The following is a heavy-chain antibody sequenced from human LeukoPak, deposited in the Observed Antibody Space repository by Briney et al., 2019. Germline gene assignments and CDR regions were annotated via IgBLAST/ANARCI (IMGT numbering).Heavy chain of an antibody. D-gene: IGHD4-17*01. Sequence: ASVKVSCKVSVYTLTELSMHWVRQAPGKGLEWMGGFDPEDGETIYAQKFQGRVTMTEDTSTDTAYMELSSLRSEDTAVYYCATPPPKLKHYGDYYWCFDLWGRGTLVTVSS. J-gene: IGHJ2*01. CDR3: ATPPPKLKHYGDYYWCFDL. CDR1: VYTLTELS. CDR2: FDPEDGET. V-gene: IGHV1-24*01.